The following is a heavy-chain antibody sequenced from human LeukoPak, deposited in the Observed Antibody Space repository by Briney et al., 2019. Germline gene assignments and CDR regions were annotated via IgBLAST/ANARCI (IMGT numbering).Heavy chain of an antibody. CDR3: ARRVRGVIPRFDY. Sequence: GRITSNSGGTNNAQKFQRRGTMTRDTYISTEYMEMSRLRSDDTAVYYCARRVRGVIPRFDYWGQGTLVTVSS. D-gene: IGHD3-10*01. J-gene: IGHJ4*02. V-gene: IGHV1-2*06. CDR2: ITSNSGGT.